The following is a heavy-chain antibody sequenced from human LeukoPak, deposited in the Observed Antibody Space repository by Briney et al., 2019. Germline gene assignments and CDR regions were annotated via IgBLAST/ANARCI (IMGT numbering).Heavy chain of an antibody. Sequence: PSETLSLTCTVSGGSINSYYWSWIRQPPGKGLEWIGYIYYSGSTNYNPSLKSRVTISVDTSKNQFSLKLSSVTAADTAVYYCARGSGKQWLVRGAFDIWGQGTMVTVSS. CDR1: GGSINSYY. J-gene: IGHJ3*02. CDR3: ARGSGKQWLVRGAFDI. CDR2: IYYSGST. D-gene: IGHD6-19*01. V-gene: IGHV4-59*01.